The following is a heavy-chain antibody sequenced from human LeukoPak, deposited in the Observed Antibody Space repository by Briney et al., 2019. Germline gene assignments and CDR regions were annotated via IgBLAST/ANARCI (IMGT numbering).Heavy chain of an antibody. J-gene: IGHJ4*02. CDR3: ARDCGGDCPHLD. Sequence: SETLSLTCTVSGGSISSGGYYWSWIRQPPGKGLEWIGYIYHSGSTYYNPSLKSRVTISVDRSKNQFSLKLSSVTAADTAVYYCARDCGGDCPHLDWGQGTLVTVSS. V-gene: IGHV4-30-2*01. D-gene: IGHD2-21*02. CDR1: GGSISSGGYY. CDR2: IYHSGST.